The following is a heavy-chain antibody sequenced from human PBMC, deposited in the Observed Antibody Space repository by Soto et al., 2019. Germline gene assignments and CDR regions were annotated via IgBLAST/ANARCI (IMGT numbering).Heavy chain of an antibody. V-gene: IGHV4-34*01. CDR2: INHSEST. Sequence: PSETLSLTCAVYGGSFSGYYWSWIRQPPGKGLEWIGEINHSESTNYNPSLKSRVTISVDTSKNQFSLKLSSVTAADTAVYYCARVDSSSWYLPPLNNWCDPWGQGTLVTVSS. CDR3: ARVDSSSWYLPPLNNWCDP. D-gene: IGHD6-13*01. CDR1: GGSFSGYY. J-gene: IGHJ5*02.